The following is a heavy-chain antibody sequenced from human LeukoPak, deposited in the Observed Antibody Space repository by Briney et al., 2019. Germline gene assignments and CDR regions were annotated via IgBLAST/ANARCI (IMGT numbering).Heavy chain of an antibody. CDR1: GGSISSSSYY. V-gene: IGHV4-39*01. J-gene: IGHJ4*02. Sequence: PSETLSLTCTVSGGSISSSSYYWGWIRQPPGEGLEGIGSIYYSGSTYYNPSLKSRVTISVDTSKNQFSLKLSSVTAADTAVYYCARPYGDYGDYWGQGTLVTVSS. CDR3: ARPYGDYGDY. CDR2: IYYSGST. D-gene: IGHD4-17*01.